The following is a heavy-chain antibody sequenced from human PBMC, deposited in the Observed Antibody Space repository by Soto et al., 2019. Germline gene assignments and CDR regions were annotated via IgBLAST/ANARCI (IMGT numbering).Heavy chain of an antibody. CDR2: IIPIFGTA. CDR3: ARVQYYYGSGSYFHFDY. Sequence: YSVKVSCKASGGTFSSYAISWVRQAPGQGLEWMGGIIPIFGTANYAQKFQGRVTITADKSTSTAYMELSSLRSEDTAVYYCARVQYYYGSGSYFHFDYWGQGTLVTVS. D-gene: IGHD3-10*01. CDR1: GGTFSSYA. V-gene: IGHV1-69*06. J-gene: IGHJ4*02.